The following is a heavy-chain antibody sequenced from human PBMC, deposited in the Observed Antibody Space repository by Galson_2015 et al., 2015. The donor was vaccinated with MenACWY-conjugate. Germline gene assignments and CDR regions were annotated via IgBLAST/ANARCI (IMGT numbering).Heavy chain of an antibody. V-gene: IGHV4-39*07. J-gene: IGHJ4*02. CDR3: ARDRSNDDYWSGFPGYYFDH. CDR1: GGSITTSRYH. CDR2: VSYSGKA. Sequence: ATLSRTCAVSGGSITTSRYHWAWIRQTPGEGLEWIGTVSYSGKAYYNPSLKRRVSISIDTSKSQFSLRIISMTAADTAVYYCARDRSNDDYWSGFPGYYFDHWGQGNLATVSS. D-gene: IGHD3-3*01.